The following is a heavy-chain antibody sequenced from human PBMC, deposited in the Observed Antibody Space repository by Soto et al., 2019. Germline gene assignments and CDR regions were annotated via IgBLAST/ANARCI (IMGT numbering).Heavy chain of an antibody. CDR1: GGSFSGYY. V-gene: IGHV4-34*01. D-gene: IGHD2-15*01. Sequence: SETLSLTCAVYGGSFSGYYWSWIRQPPGKGLEWIGEINHSGSTNYNPSLKSRVTISVDTSKNQFSLKLSSVTAADTAVYYCARGGLNCSGGSCYSLGSPDYWGQGTLVTVS. CDR2: INHSGST. J-gene: IGHJ4*02. CDR3: ARGGLNCSGGSCYSLGSPDY.